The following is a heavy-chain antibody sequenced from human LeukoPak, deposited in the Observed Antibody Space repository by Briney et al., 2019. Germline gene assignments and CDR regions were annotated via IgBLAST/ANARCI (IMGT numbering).Heavy chain of an antibody. CDR1: GGSISSYY. J-gene: IGHJ5*02. Sequence: NTSETLSLTCTVSGGSISSYYWSWIRQPPGKGLEWIGYIYYSGSTNYNPSLKSRVTISVDTSKNQFSLKLSSVTAADTAVYYCARQGGAIAVAGSNWFDPWGQGTLVTVSS. CDR2: IYYSGST. D-gene: IGHD6-19*01. CDR3: ARQGGAIAVAGSNWFDP. V-gene: IGHV4-59*08.